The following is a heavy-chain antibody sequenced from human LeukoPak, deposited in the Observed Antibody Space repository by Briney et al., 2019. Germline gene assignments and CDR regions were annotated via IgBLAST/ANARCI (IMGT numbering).Heavy chain of an antibody. CDR2: INHSGST. D-gene: IGHD2-8*01. J-gene: IGHJ4*01. V-gene: IGHV4-4*02. CDR3: ARRNVRDRSGGLDN. CDR1: GESISSGFW. Sequence: PSGTLSLTCGVSGESISSGFWWTWVRQPPGKGLEWIGEINHSGSTAYSPSLKSRMTISVDKSLSQLSLGLTSVTAADTAVYYCARRNVRDRSGGLDNWGYGTLVTVSS.